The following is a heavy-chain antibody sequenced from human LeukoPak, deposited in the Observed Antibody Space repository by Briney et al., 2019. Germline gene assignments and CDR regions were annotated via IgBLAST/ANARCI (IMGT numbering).Heavy chain of an antibody. CDR2: INPNSGGT. J-gene: IGHJ4*02. CDR3: ARLDSGSFNFDY. Sequence: ASVRVSCKASGYTFTGYYMRWVRQAPGQGLEWMGWINPNSGGTNYAQKFQGRVTMTRDTSISTAYMELSRLRSDDTAVYYCARLDSGSFNFDYWGQGTLVTVSS. D-gene: IGHD1-26*01. CDR1: GYTFTGYY. V-gene: IGHV1-2*02.